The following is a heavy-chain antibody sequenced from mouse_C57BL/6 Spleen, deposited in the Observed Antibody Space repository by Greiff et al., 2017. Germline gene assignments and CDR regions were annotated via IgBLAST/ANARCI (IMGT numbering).Heavy chain of an antibody. D-gene: IGHD4-1*01. V-gene: IGHV1-64*01. J-gene: IGHJ2*01. CDR2: IHPNSGST. CDR3: AEWGTGTVYFDY. CDR1: GYTFTSYW. Sequence: QVQLQQPGAELVKPGASVKLSCKASGYTFTSYWMHWVKQRPGQGLEWIGMIHPNSGSTNYNEKFKSKATLTVDKSSSTAYMQLSSLTSEDSAVYSCAEWGTGTVYFDYWGQGTTLTVSS.